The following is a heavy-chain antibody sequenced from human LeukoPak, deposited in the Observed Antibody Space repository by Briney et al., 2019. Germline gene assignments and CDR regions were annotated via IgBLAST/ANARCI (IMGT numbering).Heavy chain of an antibody. CDR1: GGTFSSYA. Sequence: ASVKVSCEASGGTFSSYAISWVRQAPGQGLEWMGWMNPNSGNTGYAQKFQGRVPMTRNTSISTAYMELSSLRSEDPAVYYCARGKFGYSSSWYGGEVDYWRQGTLVSVSS. V-gene: IGHV1-8*02. D-gene: IGHD6-13*01. J-gene: IGHJ4*02. CDR3: ARGKFGYSSSWYGGEVDY. CDR2: MNPNSGNT.